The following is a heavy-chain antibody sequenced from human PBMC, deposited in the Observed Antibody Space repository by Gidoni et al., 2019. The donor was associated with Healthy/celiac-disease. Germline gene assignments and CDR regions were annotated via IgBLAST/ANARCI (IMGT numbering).Heavy chain of an antibody. CDR1: GFTFGAYA. Sequence: EVQLVESGGGLVQPGRSLRLSCTASGFTFGAYAMSCFRQAPGKGLEWVGCIRSKAYGGTTEYAASVKGRFTISRDDSKSIAYLQMNSLKTEDTAVYYCTRDEDCSGGSCYSYYYYGMDVWGQGTTVTVSS. J-gene: IGHJ6*02. D-gene: IGHD2-15*01. CDR3: TRDEDCSGGSCYSYYYYGMDV. CDR2: IRSKAYGGTT. V-gene: IGHV3-49*03.